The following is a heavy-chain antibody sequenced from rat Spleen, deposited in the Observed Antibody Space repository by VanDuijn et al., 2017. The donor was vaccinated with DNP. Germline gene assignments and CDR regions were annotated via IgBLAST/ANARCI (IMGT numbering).Heavy chain of an antibody. V-gene: IGHV5S10*01. J-gene: IGHJ2*01. CDR3: AKDPEYYGFQGYFDY. D-gene: IGHD1-6*01. CDR2: IIYDGSRT. Sequence: EVQLVESGGGSVQPGRSLKLSCGASGFSFSDYNMAWVRQAPKKGLEWVATIIYDGSRTYYRDSVKGRFTISRDNAENTAYLQMNSLRFDDTATYYCAKDPEYYGFQGYFDYWGQGVMVTVSS. CDR1: GFSFSDYN.